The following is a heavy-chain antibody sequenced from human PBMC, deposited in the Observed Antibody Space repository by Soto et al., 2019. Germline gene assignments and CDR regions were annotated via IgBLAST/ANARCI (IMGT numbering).Heavy chain of an antibody. CDR2: VVSAGDP. CDR1: GFTFSRYD. D-gene: IGHD3-22*01. Sequence: PGGSPRLSCAASGFTFSRYDMHWVRQPTGKGLEWVSTVVSAGDPYYPGSVKGRFTISRENDKNSLYLQMNSLRAGDTAVYYCVRGRDYYDISGLHAFDIWGQGTMVTVSS. V-gene: IGHV3-13*04. CDR3: VRGRDYYDISGLHAFDI. J-gene: IGHJ3*02.